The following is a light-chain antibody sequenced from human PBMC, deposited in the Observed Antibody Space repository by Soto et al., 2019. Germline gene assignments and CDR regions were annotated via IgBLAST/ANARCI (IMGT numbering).Light chain of an antibody. V-gene: IGKV1-12*01. J-gene: IGKJ1*01. CDR2: AAS. CDR1: QGISHW. CDR3: QQVNSFRT. Sequence: DNLMTRSPSSLSASVGDRGTISCRASQGISHWLAWYQQKPGKAPKLLIYAASRLQSGVPSRFSGSGSGTDFTLTISSLQPEDFATYYCQQVNSFRTFGQGTKVDI.